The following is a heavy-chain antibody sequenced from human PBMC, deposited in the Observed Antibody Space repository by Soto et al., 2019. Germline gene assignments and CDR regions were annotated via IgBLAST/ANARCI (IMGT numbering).Heavy chain of an antibody. J-gene: IGHJ5*02. CDR2: IIPIFGTA. CDR3: ARTARYCSSTSCYIPWFDP. CDR1: GGTFSSYA. V-gene: IGHV1-69*13. D-gene: IGHD2-2*02. Sequence: SVKVSCKASGGTFSSYAISWVRQAPGQGLEWMGGIIPIFGTANYAQKFQGRVTITADESTSTAYMELSSLRSEDTAVYYCARTARYCSSTSCYIPWFDPWGQGTLVTVSS.